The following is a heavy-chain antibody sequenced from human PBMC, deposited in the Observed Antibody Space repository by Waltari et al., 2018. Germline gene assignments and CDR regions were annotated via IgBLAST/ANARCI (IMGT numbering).Heavy chain of an antibody. CDR1: GGSFSGYY. J-gene: IGHJ4*02. V-gene: IGHV4-34*01. D-gene: IGHD6-13*01. CDR3: ARYSSSRGLTFDY. CDR2: INHSGST. Sequence: QVQLQQWGAGLLKPSETLSLTCAVYGGSFSGYYWSWLRQPHGKGLEWIGEINHSGSTNHNPSLKSRVTISVDTSKNQFSLKLSSVTAADTAVYYCARYSSSRGLTFDYWGQGTLVTVSS.